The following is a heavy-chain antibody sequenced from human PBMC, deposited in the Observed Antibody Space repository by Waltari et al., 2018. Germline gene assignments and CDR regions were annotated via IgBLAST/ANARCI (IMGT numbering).Heavy chain of an antibody. D-gene: IGHD3-16*01. J-gene: IGHJ6*03. CDR1: GFTFSSYS. CDR3: ARVWTRLDYYYYYYMDV. V-gene: IGHV3-21*01. CDR2: ISSSSSYI. Sequence: EVQLVESGGGLVKPGGSLRLSCAASGFTFSSYSMNWVRQAPGKGLEWVSSISSSSSYIYYADSVKGRFTISRDNAKNSLYLQMNSLRAEDTAVYYCARVWTRLDYYYYYYMDVWGKGTTVTISS.